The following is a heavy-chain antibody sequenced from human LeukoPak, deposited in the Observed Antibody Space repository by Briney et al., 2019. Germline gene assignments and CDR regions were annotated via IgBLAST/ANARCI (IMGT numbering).Heavy chain of an antibody. CDR2: ISGSGGTT. D-gene: IGHD6-13*01. Sequence: GGSLRLSCAASGFTFSSYATNWVRQAPGKGLEWVSLISGSGGTTYYADSVKGRFTISRDNSKNTLYLQMNSLRAEDTAVYYCAKQLSWYGPFDYWGQGTLVTVSS. CDR1: GFTFSSYA. J-gene: IGHJ4*02. CDR3: AKQLSWYGPFDY. V-gene: IGHV3-23*01.